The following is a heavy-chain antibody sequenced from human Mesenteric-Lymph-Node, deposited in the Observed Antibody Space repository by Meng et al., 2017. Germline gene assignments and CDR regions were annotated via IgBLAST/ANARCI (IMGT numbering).Heavy chain of an antibody. D-gene: IGHD5-18*01. CDR3: ASLGRGYSYGQNYY. CDR1: GFSFDDYG. CDR2: ISWDSGRL. V-gene: IGHV3-9*01. Sequence: GGSLRLSCAASGFSFDDYGMHWVRQVPGKGLEWVSGISWDSGRLAYADSVKGRFTISRDNAKNSLYLQMNSLRAEDTTVYYCASLGRGYSYGQNYYWGQGTLVTVSS. J-gene: IGHJ4*02.